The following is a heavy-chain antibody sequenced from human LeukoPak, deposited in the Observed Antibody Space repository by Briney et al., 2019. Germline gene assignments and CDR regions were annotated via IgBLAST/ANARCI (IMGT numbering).Heavy chain of an antibody. CDR3: ARGRGYCSSTSCYTDC. V-gene: IGHV4-34*01. Sequence: SETLSLTCAVYGGSFSGYYWSWIRQPPGKGLEWIGEINHSGSTNYNPSLKSRVTISVDTSKNQFSLKLSSVTAADTAVYYCARGRGYCSSTSCYTDCWGQGTLVTVSS. CDR2: INHSGST. J-gene: IGHJ4*02. D-gene: IGHD2-2*01. CDR1: GGSFSGYY.